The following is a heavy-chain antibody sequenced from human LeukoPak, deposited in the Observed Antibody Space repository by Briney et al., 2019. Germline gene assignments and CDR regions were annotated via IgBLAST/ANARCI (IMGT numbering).Heavy chain of an antibody. CDR2: IYHTGTT. CDR3: AARSPLVDAIL. Sequence: AGTLSLTCFVSGGSISNGNWCTWVRQPPGKGLEWIGEIYHTGTTNYKSSLESRVTISIAESTNRFSLNLRSVTAADTAVYYCAARSPLVDAILWGQGTLVTVSS. D-gene: IGHD2-8*01. V-gene: IGHV4-4*02. J-gene: IGHJ4*02. CDR1: GGSISNGNW.